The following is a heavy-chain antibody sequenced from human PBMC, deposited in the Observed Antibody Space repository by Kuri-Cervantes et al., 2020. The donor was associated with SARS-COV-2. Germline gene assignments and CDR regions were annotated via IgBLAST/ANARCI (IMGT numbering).Heavy chain of an antibody. Sequence: GGSLRLSCAASGFTFSSYEMNWVRQAPGNGLEWVSYISSSGSTIYYADSVEGRFTISRDNAKNSLYLQMNSLRAEDTAFYYCARAFGMTTDAYDIWGQGKMVTVSS. D-gene: IGHD1-1*01. CDR2: ISSSGSTI. J-gene: IGHJ3*02. CDR3: ARAFGMTTDAYDI. V-gene: IGHV3-48*03. CDR1: GFTFSSYE.